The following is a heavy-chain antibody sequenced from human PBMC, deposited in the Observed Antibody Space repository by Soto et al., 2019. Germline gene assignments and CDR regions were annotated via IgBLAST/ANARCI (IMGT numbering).Heavy chain of an antibody. CDR1: GGSISSGDYY. V-gene: IGHV4-61*08. CDR3: ASGRRMYYYDSSDYYPFDY. D-gene: IGHD3-22*01. J-gene: IGHJ4*02. CDR2: IYTSVSP. Sequence: PSENLSLTCIVSGGSISSGDYYCSWIRQPPGKGLAWIGYIYTSVSPNYRPSLKIRVTISVDTAKKQFSLKLRSVTAADTAVYYCASGRRMYYYDSSDYYPFDYWGQGTLVTVS.